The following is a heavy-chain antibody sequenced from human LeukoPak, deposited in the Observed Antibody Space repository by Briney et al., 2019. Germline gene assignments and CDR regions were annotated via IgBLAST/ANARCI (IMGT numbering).Heavy chain of an antibody. Sequence: SETLSLTCTVSGGSISSSSYYWGWIRQPPGKGLEWIGSIYYSGSTYYNPSLKSRVTISVDTSKNQFSLKLSSVTAADTAVYYCARSKVYSSSWFDYWGQGTLVTVSS. CDR2: IYYSGST. CDR3: ARSKVYSSSWFDY. CDR1: GGSISSSSYY. D-gene: IGHD6-13*01. V-gene: IGHV4-39*07. J-gene: IGHJ4*02.